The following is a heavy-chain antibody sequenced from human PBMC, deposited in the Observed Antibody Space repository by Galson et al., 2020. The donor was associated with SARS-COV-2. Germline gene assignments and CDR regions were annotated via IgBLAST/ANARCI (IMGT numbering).Heavy chain of an antibody. V-gene: IGHV4-39*01. Sequence: SETLSLTCTVSGGSISSRSYYWGWIRQPPGKGLEWIGSIYYSGSTYYNPSLNSRVTISVDTSKNQFSLKLSSVTAADTAVYYCARHYDILTGYQNNGFDPWGQGTPVTVSS. CDR2: IYYSGST. CDR1: GGSISSRSYY. J-gene: IGHJ5*02. D-gene: IGHD3-9*01. CDR3: ARHYDILTGYQNNGFDP.